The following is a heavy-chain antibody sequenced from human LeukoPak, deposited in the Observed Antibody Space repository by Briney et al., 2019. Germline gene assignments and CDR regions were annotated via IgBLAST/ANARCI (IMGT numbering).Heavy chain of an antibody. CDR3: ARAGLIQLWFPAYFDY. D-gene: IGHD5-18*01. CDR1: GFTFSSYS. V-gene: IGHV3-21*01. CDR2: ISSSSSYI. Sequence: GGSLRLSCAASGFTFSSYSMNWVRQAPGKGLEWVSSISSSSSYIYYADSVKGRFTISRDNAKNSLYLQMNSLRAEDTAVYYCARAGLIQLWFPAYFDYWGQGTLVTVSS. J-gene: IGHJ4*02.